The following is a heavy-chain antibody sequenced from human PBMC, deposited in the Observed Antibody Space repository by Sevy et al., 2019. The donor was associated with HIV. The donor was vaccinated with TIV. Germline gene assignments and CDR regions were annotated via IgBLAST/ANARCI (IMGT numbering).Heavy chain of an antibody. CDR2: MNPNSGNT. J-gene: IGHJ3*02. CDR3: ARQLRGWFVELSNAFDI. D-gene: IGHD3-10*01. CDR1: GYTFTSYD. Sequence: ASVKVSCKASGYTFTSYDINWVRQATGQGLEWMGWMNPNSGNTGYAQKFQGRVTITRNTSISTAYMELSSLRSEDTAVYYCARQLRGWFVELSNAFDIWGQGTMVTVSS. V-gene: IGHV1-8*03.